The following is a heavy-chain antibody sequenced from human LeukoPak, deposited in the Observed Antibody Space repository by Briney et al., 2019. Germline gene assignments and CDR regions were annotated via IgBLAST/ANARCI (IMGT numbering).Heavy chain of an antibody. CDR3: ARLWRAAAGGFDT. Sequence: PGGSLRLSCAASGFTFDNYAMSWVRQAPGRGLEWVSGISGSGGTTNYADSVKGRLTISRDNSKNTLDLQMNSLRAEDTAVYYCARLWRAAAGGFDTWGQGTLVTVSS. J-gene: IGHJ4*02. CDR1: GFTFDNYA. CDR2: ISGSGGTT. D-gene: IGHD6-13*01. V-gene: IGHV3-23*01.